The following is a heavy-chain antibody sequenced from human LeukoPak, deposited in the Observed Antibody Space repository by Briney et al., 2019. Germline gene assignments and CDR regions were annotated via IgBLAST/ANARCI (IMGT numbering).Heavy chain of an antibody. Sequence: SETLSLTCAVSGGSISSYYWSWIRQPPGKGLEWIGYIYYSGSTNYNPSLKSRVTISVDTSKNQFSLKLSSVTAADTAVYYCARGGYCSSTSCYKVGWFDPWGQGTLVTVSS. V-gene: IGHV4-59*01. J-gene: IGHJ5*02. D-gene: IGHD2-2*02. CDR3: ARGGYCSSTSCYKVGWFDP. CDR2: IYYSGST. CDR1: GGSISSYY.